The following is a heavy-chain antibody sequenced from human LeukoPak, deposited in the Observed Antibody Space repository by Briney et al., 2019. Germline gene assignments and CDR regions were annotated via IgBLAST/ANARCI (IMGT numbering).Heavy chain of an antibody. D-gene: IGHD2-15*01. J-gene: IGHJ4*02. V-gene: IGHV4-59*08. CDR2: VSSDGTT. Sequence: PSETLSLTCSVSGDSVTSYYWNWLRQPPGKGLEWIGYVSSDGTTNYTPTLRSRVIMSVDTANNHISLNLTSLTAADTAIYYCARLDCSGVYACYNHWGRGTLVTVSS. CDR3: ARLDCSGVYACYNH. CDR1: GDSVTSYY.